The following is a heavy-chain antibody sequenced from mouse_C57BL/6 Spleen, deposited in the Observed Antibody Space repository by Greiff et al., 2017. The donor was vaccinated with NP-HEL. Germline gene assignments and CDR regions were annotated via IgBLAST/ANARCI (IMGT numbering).Heavy chain of an antibody. Sequence: QVHVKQSGAELARPGASVKLSCKASGYTFTSYGISWVKQRTGQGLEWIGEIYPRSGNTYYNEKFKGKATLTADKSSSTAYMELRSLTSEDSAVYFCARQGYYGSSLWYFDVWGTGTTVTVSS. D-gene: IGHD1-1*01. CDR2: IYPRSGNT. CDR3: ARQGYYGSSLWYFDV. CDR1: GYTFTSYG. V-gene: IGHV1-81*01. J-gene: IGHJ1*03.